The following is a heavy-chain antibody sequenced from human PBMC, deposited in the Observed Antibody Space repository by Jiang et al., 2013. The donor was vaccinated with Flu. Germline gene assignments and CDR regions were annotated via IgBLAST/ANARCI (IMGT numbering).Heavy chain of an antibody. CDR3: AKDRRLQSLSTYFDN. J-gene: IGHJ4*02. CDR2: ISFDGSNK. D-gene: IGHD4-11*01. Sequence: VQLLESGGGVFQPGRSLRLSCAASGFNFNTYGMHWVRQAPGKGLEWVAAISFDGSNKYYADSLKGRFTISRDNSNNTIYLQMPSLRADDSAVYYCAKDRRLQSLSTYFDNWGQGTLVTVSS. V-gene: IGHV3-30*18. CDR1: GFNFNTYG.